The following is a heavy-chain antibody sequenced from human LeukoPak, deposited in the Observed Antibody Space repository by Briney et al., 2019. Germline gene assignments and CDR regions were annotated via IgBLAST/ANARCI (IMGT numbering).Heavy chain of an antibody. CDR2: IKADGGDT. V-gene: IGHV3-43*02. J-gene: IGHJ6*02. Sequence: GGALRLSCAASGFTIGPYAMYWVRQGPGGGLEWVSVIKADGGDTFYADSVRGRFTTSRDNSKNSLYLQMNSLTSEDTALYYCATWAFYHNLDVWGQGTTVIVSS. CDR3: ATWAFYHNLDV. CDR1: GFTIGPYA. D-gene: IGHD2/OR15-2a*01.